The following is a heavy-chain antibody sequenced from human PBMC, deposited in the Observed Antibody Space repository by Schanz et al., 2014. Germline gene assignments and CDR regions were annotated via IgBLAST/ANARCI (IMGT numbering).Heavy chain of an antibody. V-gene: IGHV3-48*01. CDR3: AKDYESALSSPRHDAFDV. CDR2: ISGSSSTK. Sequence: EVQLVESGGGLVRPGGSLRLSCAASGLLFSYYYMSGVRQAPGKGLEWVSYISGSSSTKYYADSVKGRFTISRDNGKNSLFLKMNTLRAEATAVYFWAKDYESALSSPRHDAFDVWGQGTVVTVSS. D-gene: IGHD3-22*01. J-gene: IGHJ3*01. CDR1: GLLFSYYY.